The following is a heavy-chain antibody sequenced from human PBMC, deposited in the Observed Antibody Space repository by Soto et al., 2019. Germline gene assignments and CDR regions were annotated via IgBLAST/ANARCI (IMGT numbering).Heavy chain of an antibody. CDR2: IYYSGST. CDR3: ARVLLTMLVVD. Sequence: PSETLSLTCTVSGGSISNDNYYWSWIRQPPGKGLEWIGYIYYSGSTYYNPSLKSRVTMSVDTSKNQFSLKLTSVTAADTAVYYCARVLLTMLVVDWGQGALVTVSS. D-gene: IGHD3-22*01. V-gene: IGHV4-30-4*01. CDR1: GGSISNDNYY. J-gene: IGHJ4*02.